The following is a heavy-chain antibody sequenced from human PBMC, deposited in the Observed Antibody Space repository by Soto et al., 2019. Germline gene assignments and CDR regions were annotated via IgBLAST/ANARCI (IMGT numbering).Heavy chain of an antibody. V-gene: IGHV1-69*13. CDR2: IIPIFGTA. Sequence: SVKVSCKASGGTFSSYAISWVRQAPGQGLEWMGGIIPIFGTANYAQKFQGRVTITADESTSTAYMELSSLRSEDTAVYYCARDREYYGSGRLAFFDWGQGTLVTVSS. CDR1: GGTFSSYA. J-gene: IGHJ4*02. CDR3: ARDREYYGSGRLAFFD. D-gene: IGHD3-10*01.